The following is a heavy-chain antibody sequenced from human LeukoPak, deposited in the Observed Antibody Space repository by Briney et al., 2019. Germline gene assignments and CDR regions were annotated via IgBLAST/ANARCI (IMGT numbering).Heavy chain of an antibody. CDR3: ARDADYDVLSGYYISHFDL. D-gene: IGHD3-3*01. CDR2: IYSRGST. V-gene: IGHV4-4*07. Sequence: SETLSLTCTVSGGSISNYYWSWIRQPAGKGLEWIGRIYSRGSTYYNPSLKSRVTMSIDTSENQFSLRLSSVTAADTAVYYCARDADYDVLSGYYISHFDLWGQGTLVTVSS. J-gene: IGHJ4*02. CDR1: GGSISNYY.